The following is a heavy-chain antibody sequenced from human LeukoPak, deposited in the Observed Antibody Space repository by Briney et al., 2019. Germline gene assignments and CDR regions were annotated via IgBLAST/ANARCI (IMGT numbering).Heavy chain of an antibody. V-gene: IGHV3-23*01. J-gene: IGHJ4*02. Sequence: GGSLRLSCAASGFTFSSYAMSWDRQAPGKGLEWVSAISGSGGSTYYADSVKGRFTISRDNSKNTLYLQMNSLRAEDTAVYYCAKDSSSLLWFGELSYFDYWGQGTLVTVSS. CDR3: AKDSSSLLWFGELSYFDY. D-gene: IGHD3-10*01. CDR2: ISGSGGST. CDR1: GFTFSSYA.